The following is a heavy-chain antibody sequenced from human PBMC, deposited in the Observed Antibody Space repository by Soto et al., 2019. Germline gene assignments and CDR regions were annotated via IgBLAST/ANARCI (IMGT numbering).Heavy chain of an antibody. V-gene: IGHV3-30*19. J-gene: IGHJ1*01. CDR3: ARWGTTGGLDV. Sequence: QVQLVESGGGVVQPGTSLRVSCVGSGFTFRSYVIHWVRQAPGKGLEWVALTSYDGSDKYYGDSVRGRFTISRDNSRNTVDLQMDNRRLADTALYYCARWGTTGGLDVWCQGTLVSV. D-gene: IGHD3-16*01. CDR2: TSYDGSDK. CDR1: GFTFRSYV.